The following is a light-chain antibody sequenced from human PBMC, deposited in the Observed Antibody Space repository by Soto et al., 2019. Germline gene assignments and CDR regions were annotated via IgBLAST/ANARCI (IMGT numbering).Light chain of an antibody. Sequence: DIQMTQSPSSLSASVGDRVSITCRASQGISNYLAWYQQKPGKVPEILIYAASTLRSGVPSRFSGGGSGTDFTLTISSLQPGDGATYYCQKYNSAPLTFGGGTKVEIK. CDR2: AAS. V-gene: IGKV1-27*01. CDR1: QGISNY. CDR3: QKYNSAPLT. J-gene: IGKJ4*01.